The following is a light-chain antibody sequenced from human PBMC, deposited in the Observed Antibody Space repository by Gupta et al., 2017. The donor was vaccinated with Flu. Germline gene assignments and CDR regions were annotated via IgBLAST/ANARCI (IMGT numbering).Light chain of an antibody. V-gene: IGKV1-5*03. Sequence: DIQMTQSPSTLSASVGDRVTITCQASQSVGAGLAWYQQHPGKAPKLLVYKASTSQTGVPSTFSGSGSETEFTLTISSLRPEEFATYYCQQYDSYPYTFGQGTKLEVK. CDR2: KAS. CDR3: QQYDSYPYT. J-gene: IGKJ2*01. CDR1: QSVGAG.